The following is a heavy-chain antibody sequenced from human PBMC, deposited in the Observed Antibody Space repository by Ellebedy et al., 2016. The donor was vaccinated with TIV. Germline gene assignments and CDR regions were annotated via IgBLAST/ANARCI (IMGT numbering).Heavy chain of an antibody. CDR1: GDDVSDDSGA. V-gene: IGHV6-1*01. CDR3: ARGFSLDV. CDR2: TYYRSEWKT. Sequence: SETLSLXCEISGDDVSDDSGAWNWIRQSPTRGLEWLGRTYYRSEWKTDYASSVKSRITINSDTSKNQFSLHLNSVTPEDTALYYCARGFSLDVWGQGTTVTVSS. J-gene: IGHJ6*02.